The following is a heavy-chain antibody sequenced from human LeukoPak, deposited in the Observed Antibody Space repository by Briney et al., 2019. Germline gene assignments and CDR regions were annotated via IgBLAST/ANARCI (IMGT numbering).Heavy chain of an antibody. CDR1: GFTFNKYS. CDR3: ARDPSRDYGDYAP. Sequence: PGRSLRLSCAASGFTFNKYSFHWVRQAPGKGLEWVAVISDDGNNKYYADSVKGRFTISRDNSKNTLYLQMNSLRAEDTAVYYCARDPSRDYGDYAPWGQGTLVTVSS. V-gene: IGHV3-30*03. D-gene: IGHD4-17*01. J-gene: IGHJ4*02. CDR2: ISDDGNNK.